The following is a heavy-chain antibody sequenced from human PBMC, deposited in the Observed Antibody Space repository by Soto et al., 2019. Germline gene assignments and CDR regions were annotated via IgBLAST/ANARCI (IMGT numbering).Heavy chain of an antibody. J-gene: IGHJ4*02. V-gene: IGHV1-69*01. CDR1: GGTFSGSA. Sequence: QLVQSGSEVKKHGSSVKVSCQASGGTFSGSAVTWVRQGPGQGLEWMGEFVPLFGTTNYAQRFPGRLTITAEESTSTADIELRTLRSDDTAVYYCATHGLGVSSAPYFDHWGQGTLVTVSS. CDR3: ATHGLGVSSAPYFDH. D-gene: IGHD3-16*01. CDR2: FVPLFGTT.